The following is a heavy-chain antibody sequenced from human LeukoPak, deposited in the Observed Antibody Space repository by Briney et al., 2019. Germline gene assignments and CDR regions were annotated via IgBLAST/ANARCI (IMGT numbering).Heavy chain of an antibody. V-gene: IGHV4-34*09. CDR2: IYYSGST. Sequence: SETLSLTCAVYGGSFSGYYWSWIRQPPGKGLEWIGYIYYSGSTYYNPSLKSRVTISVDTSKNQFSLKLSSVTAADTAVYYCARGDFWSGYYYWGQGTLVTVSS. CDR1: GGSFSGYY. J-gene: IGHJ4*02. D-gene: IGHD3-3*01. CDR3: ARGDFWSGYYY.